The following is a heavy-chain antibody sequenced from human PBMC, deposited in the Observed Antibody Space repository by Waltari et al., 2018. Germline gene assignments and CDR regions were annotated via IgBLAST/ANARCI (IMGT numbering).Heavy chain of an antibody. Sequence: QLQLQESGPRLVRPSETLSLICRVSGVSITSNRHYWAWIRQSPGQGLEWIWYVSYSGTTYLSPSLKSRVSVSRDTSKNQVSLILGSVTAADMAVYYCATYIGASVGTAAFDVWGQGTMVTVSS. CDR2: VSYSGTT. J-gene: IGHJ3*01. D-gene: IGHD5-12*01. CDR3: ATYIGASVGTAAFDV. V-gene: IGHV4-39*01. CDR1: GVSITSNRHY.